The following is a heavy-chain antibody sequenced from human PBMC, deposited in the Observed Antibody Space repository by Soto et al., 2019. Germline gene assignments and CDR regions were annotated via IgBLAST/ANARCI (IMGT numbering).Heavy chain of an antibody. Sequence: QVQLVQSGAEVKKPGSSVKVSCKASGGTFSSYTISWVRQAPGQGLEWMGRIIPILGIANYAQKFQGRVTITADKSTSTAYMELSSLSSEDTAVYYCAVTYYYGSGSYSLWGQGTLVTVSS. J-gene: IGHJ4*02. D-gene: IGHD3-10*01. CDR2: IIPILGIA. V-gene: IGHV1-69*02. CDR1: GGTFSSYT. CDR3: AVTYYYGSGSYSL.